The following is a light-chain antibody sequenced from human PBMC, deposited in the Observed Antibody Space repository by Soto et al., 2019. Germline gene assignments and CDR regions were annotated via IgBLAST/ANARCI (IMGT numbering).Light chain of an antibody. CDR1: QSVSGTF. V-gene: IGKV3-20*01. CDR2: GAS. Sequence: EIVLTQSPGTLSLSPGERATLSCRASQSVSGTFLAWYQQKPGQAPRLLIHGASRRATGIPDRFSGSGSGTVFTLTISILEPEDFARYYRQQYGNSPYTFGQGTNLEIK. J-gene: IGKJ2*01. CDR3: QQYGNSPYT.